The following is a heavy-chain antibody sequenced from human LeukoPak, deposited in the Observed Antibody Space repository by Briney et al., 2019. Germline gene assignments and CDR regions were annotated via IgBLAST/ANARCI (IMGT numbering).Heavy chain of an antibody. CDR2: IYYSATT. J-gene: IGHJ3*02. Sequence: KPSETLSLTCTVSGYSISSGYYWGWIRQPPGKGLEWIGSIYYSATTFYNPSLKSRVTISGDTSKNQFSLNLSSVTAADTAVYYCARHRTAMVADAFDIWGQGTKVTVSS. CDR1: GYSISSGYY. D-gene: IGHD5-18*01. V-gene: IGHV4-38-2*02. CDR3: ARHRTAMVADAFDI.